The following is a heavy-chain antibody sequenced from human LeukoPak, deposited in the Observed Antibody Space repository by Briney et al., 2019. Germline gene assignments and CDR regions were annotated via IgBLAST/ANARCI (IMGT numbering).Heavy chain of an antibody. CDR1: GGSISSSSYY. V-gene: IGHV4-39*07. CDR2: IYYSGST. D-gene: IGHD3-10*01. Sequence: SETLSLTCTVSGGSISSSSYYWGWIRQPPGKGLEWIGSIYYSGSTYYNPSLKSRVTISVDTSKNQFSLKLSSVTAADTAVYYCARDGSGSYYGYWGQGTLVTVSS. J-gene: IGHJ4*02. CDR3: ARDGSGSYYGY.